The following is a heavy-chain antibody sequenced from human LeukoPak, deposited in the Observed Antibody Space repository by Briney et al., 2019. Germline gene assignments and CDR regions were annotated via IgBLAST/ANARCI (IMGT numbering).Heavy chain of an antibody. V-gene: IGHV4-34*01. J-gene: IGHJ4*02. Sequence: SETLSLTCAVYGGSFSGYYWSWIRQPPGKGLEWIGEINHSGSTNYNPSLKSRVTISVDTSKNQFSLKLSSVTAADTAVYYCASYLGMGPFDYWGQGTLVTVSS. D-gene: IGHD2/OR15-2a*01. CDR2: INHSGST. CDR1: GGSFSGYY. CDR3: ASYLGMGPFDY.